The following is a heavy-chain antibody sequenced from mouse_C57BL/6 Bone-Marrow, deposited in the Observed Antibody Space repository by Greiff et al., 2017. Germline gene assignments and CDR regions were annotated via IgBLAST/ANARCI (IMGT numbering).Heavy chain of an antibody. V-gene: IGHV5-9*01. J-gene: IGHJ2*01. D-gene: IGHD1-1*01. Sequence: EVMLVESGGGLVKPGGSLKLSCAASGFTFSSYTMSWVRQTPEKRLEWVATISGGGGNTYYPDSVKGRFTISRDNAKNTLYLQMGSLRSEDTALYYCARLITTVVAPYWGQGTTLTVSS. CDR2: ISGGGGNT. CDR1: GFTFSSYT. CDR3: ARLITTVVAPY.